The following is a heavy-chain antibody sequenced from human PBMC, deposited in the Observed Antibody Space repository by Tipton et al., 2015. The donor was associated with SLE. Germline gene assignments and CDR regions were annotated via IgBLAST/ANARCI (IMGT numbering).Heavy chain of an antibody. CDR2: IYHSGST. D-gene: IGHD4-17*01. CDR1: GGSISSGGYS. V-gene: IGHV4-30-2*01. Sequence: TLSLTCAVSGGSISSGGYSWSWIRQPPGKGLEWIGEIYHSGSTNYNPSLKSRVTISVDTSKNQFSLKLSSVTAADTAVYYCASAVTTSPFDYWGQGTLVTVSS. J-gene: IGHJ4*02. CDR3: ASAVTTSPFDY.